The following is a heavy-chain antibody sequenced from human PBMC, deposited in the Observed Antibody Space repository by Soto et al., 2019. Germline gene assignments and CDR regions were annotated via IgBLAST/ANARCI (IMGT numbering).Heavy chain of an antibody. CDR2: TYYSGST. CDR1: GGSISSSSYY. Sequence: QLQLQESGPGLVKPSETLSLTCTVSGGSISSSSYYWGWIRQPPGKGLEWIGSTYYSGSTYYNPSLKSRATISVDTSKNQFALKLSSVTAADTAVYYCARGYYYGSGSSNWFDPWGQGTLVTVSS. J-gene: IGHJ5*02. V-gene: IGHV4-39*01. D-gene: IGHD3-10*01. CDR3: ARGYYYGSGSSNWFDP.